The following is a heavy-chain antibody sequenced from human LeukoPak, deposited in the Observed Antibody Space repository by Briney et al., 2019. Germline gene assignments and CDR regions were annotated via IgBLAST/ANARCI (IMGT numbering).Heavy chain of an antibody. CDR2: ISGSGGST. Sequence: GGSLRLSCAASGFTFSSYAMSWVRQAPGKGLEWVSAISGSGGSTYYADSVKGRFTISRDNSKNTLYPQMNSLRAEDTAVYYCAGGSTSGKFDYWGQGTLVPVSS. D-gene: IGHD2-2*01. CDR1: GFTFSSYA. V-gene: IGHV3-23*01. J-gene: IGHJ4*02. CDR3: AGGSTSGKFDY.